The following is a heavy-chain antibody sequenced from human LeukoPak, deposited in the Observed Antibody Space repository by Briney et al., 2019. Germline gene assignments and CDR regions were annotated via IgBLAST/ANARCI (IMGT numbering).Heavy chain of an antibody. CDR1: GFTFSDAW. CDR3: VTELKYDRNWWGYFHH. Sequence: PGGSLRLSCAASGFTFSDAWMTWVRQAPGKGLEWVGRIKRETDGGTADYPAPVKGRFTVSRDDSKNMLYLQMNNLKTEDTAIYYCVTELKYDRNWWGYFHHWGQGTLVTVSS. D-gene: IGHD2-8*02. CDR2: IKRETDGGTA. V-gene: IGHV3-15*01. J-gene: IGHJ1*01.